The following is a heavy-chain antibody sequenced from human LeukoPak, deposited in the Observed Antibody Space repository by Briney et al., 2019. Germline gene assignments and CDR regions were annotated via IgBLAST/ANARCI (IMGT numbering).Heavy chain of an antibody. J-gene: IGHJ4*02. CDR3: ARRYFDY. CDR2: ISYDGSNK. V-gene: IGHV3-30*03. CDR1: GFTFSSYG. Sequence: GGSLRLSCAASGFTFSSYGMHWVRQAPGKGLEWVAVISYDGSNKYYADSVKGRFTISRDNSKNTLYLQMNSLRAEDTAVYYCARRYFDYWGQGTLVTVSS.